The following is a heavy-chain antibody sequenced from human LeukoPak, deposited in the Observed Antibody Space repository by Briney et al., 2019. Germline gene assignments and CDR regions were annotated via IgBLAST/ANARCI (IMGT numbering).Heavy chain of an antibody. J-gene: IGHJ4*02. V-gene: IGHV4-59*01. Sequence: PSETLSLTCTVSGDSITSYSWSWIRQPPGKGLEWIGYIYYTGSTHFNPSLKSRVTISVDTSKNQFSLKLSSVTAADTAVYNCARDRDYGSGSYDYWGRGSLVTVSS. CDR3: ARDRDYGSGSYDY. D-gene: IGHD3-10*01. CDR1: GDSITSYS. CDR2: IYYTGST.